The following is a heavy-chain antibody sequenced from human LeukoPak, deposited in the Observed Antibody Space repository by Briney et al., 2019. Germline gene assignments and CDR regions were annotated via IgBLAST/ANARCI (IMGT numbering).Heavy chain of an antibody. V-gene: IGHV3-7*01. CDR1: GFTFSSYW. CDR3: ARDFRKDYYRSGSYYNDYYYGMDV. CDR2: IHEDGSDK. Sequence: TGGSLRLSCAGPGFTFSSYWMNWVRQAPGKGLEWVANIHEDGSDKYYADSVKGRFTISRDNAKNSLYLQMNSLRAEDTAVYYCARDFRKDYYRSGSYYNDYYYGMDVWGQGTTVTVSS. J-gene: IGHJ6*02. D-gene: IGHD3-10*01.